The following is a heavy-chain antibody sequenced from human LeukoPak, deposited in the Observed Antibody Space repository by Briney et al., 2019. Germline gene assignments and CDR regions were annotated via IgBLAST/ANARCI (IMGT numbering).Heavy chain of an antibody. CDR2: IIPILGIA. CDR1: GGTFSSYA. D-gene: IGHD1-1*01. J-gene: IGHJ5*02. Sequence: ASVKVSCKASGGTFSSYAISWVRQAPGQGLEWMGRIIPILGIANNAQKFQGRVTITADKSTSTAYMELSSLRSEDTAVYYCARESLEDRPSWFDPWGQGTLVTVSS. CDR3: ARESLEDRPSWFDP. V-gene: IGHV1-69*04.